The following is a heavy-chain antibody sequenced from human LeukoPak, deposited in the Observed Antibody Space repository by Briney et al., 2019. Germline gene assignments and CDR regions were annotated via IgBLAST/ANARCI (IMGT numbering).Heavy chain of an antibody. D-gene: IGHD3-3*01. J-gene: IGHJ6*03. CDR3: ARDALADYDFWSGSLGYYYYMDV. CDR2: TGST. Sequence: TGSTHYNPSLKSRVTISVDTSKNQFSLKVTFVTAADTAVYYCARDALADYDFWSGSLGYYYYMDVWGKGTTVTVSS. V-gene: IGHV4-59*12.